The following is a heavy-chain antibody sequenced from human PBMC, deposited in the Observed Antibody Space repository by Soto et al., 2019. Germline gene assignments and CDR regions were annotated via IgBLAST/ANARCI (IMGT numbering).Heavy chain of an antibody. CDR1: GGSISSSSYY. Sequence: QLQLQESGPGLVKPSETLSLTCTVSGGSISSSSYYWGWIRQPPGKGLEWIGSIYYSGSTYYNPSLKLRVTIXXDXSXSQFSLKLSSVTAADTAVYYCARHVDYGDYRVYFDYWGQGTLVTVSS. D-gene: IGHD4-17*01. J-gene: IGHJ4*02. V-gene: IGHV4-39*01. CDR2: IYYSGST. CDR3: ARHVDYGDYRVYFDY.